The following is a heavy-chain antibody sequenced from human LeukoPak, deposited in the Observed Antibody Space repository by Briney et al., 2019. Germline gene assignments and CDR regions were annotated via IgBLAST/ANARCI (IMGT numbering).Heavy chain of an antibody. CDR3: ATYGEFDY. CDR1: GFTFSNFA. J-gene: IGHJ4*02. CDR2: INSDGSST. D-gene: IGHD3-10*01. Sequence: GSLRLSCAASGFTFSNFAMTWVRQAPGKGLVWVSRINSDGSSTSYADSVKGRFTISRDNAKNTLYLQMNSLRAEDTAVYYCATYGEFDYWGQGTLVTVSS. V-gene: IGHV3-74*01.